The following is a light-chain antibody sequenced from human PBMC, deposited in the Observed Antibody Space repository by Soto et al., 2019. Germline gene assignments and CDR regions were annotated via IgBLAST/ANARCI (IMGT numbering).Light chain of an antibody. CDR3: QQYHNWPPQYT. CDR1: QSVASN. Sequence: EIVMTQSPASLSVSPGYGATLSCRASQSVASNVAWYQQKPGQGPRLLIHGASTRAVGVPARFSGSGSGTDFTLTISSLQSEDFAVCYCQQYHNWPPQYTFGQGTKLQIK. J-gene: IGKJ2*01. CDR2: GAS. V-gene: IGKV3-15*01.